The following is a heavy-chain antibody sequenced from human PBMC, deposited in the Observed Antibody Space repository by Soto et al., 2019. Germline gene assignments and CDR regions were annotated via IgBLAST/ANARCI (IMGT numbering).Heavy chain of an antibody. CDR3: ARVFGDDLFTGYSDVDTALGVFDF. V-gene: IGHV4-59*01. D-gene: IGHD3-9*01. J-gene: IGHJ4*02. CDR2: IYDSGST. CDR1: GGSISSYY. Sequence: SETLSLTCTVSGGSISSYYWSWIRQPPGKGLEWIGYIYDSGSTNYNPSLKSRVTISVDTSKNQFSLKLTSVTAADTAVYYCARVFGDDLFTGYSDVDTALGVFDFWGRGTLVTVSS.